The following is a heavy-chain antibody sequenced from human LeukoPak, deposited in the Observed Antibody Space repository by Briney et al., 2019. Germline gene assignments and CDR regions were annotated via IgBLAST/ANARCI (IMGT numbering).Heavy chain of an antibody. CDR3: AREYSSSSGAFDI. J-gene: IGHJ3*02. Sequence: PSETLSLTCTVSGGSISSSSYYWAWIRQPPGKGLEWIASGDYSGGTYYNPSLESRVAISADMSKNQFSLKLSSVTAADTAVYYCAREYSSSSGAFDIWGQGTMVTVSS. CDR2: GDYSGGT. V-gene: IGHV4-39*07. CDR1: GGSISSSSYY. D-gene: IGHD6-6*01.